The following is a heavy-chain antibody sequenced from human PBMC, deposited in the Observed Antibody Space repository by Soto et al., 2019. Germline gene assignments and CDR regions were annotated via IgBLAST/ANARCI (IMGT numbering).Heavy chain of an antibody. CDR1: GFTFSSYA. CDR3: AVAGGGPFDY. Sequence: QVQLVESGGGVVQPGRSLRLSCAASGFTFSSYAMHWVRQAPGKGLEWVAVISYDGGNKYYADSVKGRFTISRDNSKNTLYLQMNSLRAEDTAVYYCAVAGGGPFDYWGQGTLVTVSS. J-gene: IGHJ4*02. CDR2: ISYDGGNK. V-gene: IGHV3-30-3*01. D-gene: IGHD6-19*01.